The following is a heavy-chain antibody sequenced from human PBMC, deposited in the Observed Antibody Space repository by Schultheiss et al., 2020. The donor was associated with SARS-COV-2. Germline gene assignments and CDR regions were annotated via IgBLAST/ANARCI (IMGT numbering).Heavy chain of an antibody. J-gene: IGHJ4*02. D-gene: IGHD1-26*01. CDR2: ISSGTNTI. Sequence: GESLKISCAASGFTFSSYEMNWVRQAPGKGLEWVSYISSGTNTIYYADSVKGRFTISRDKAKNTLYLQMNSLRAEDTAVYFCATDRVGPTTDFDHWGQGTLVTVSS. V-gene: IGHV3-48*03. CDR3: ATDRVGPTTDFDH. CDR1: GFTFSSYE.